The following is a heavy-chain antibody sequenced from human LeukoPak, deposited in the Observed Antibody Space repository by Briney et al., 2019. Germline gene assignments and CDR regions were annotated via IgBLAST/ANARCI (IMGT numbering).Heavy chain of an antibody. D-gene: IGHD3-22*01. J-gene: IGHJ4*02. V-gene: IGHV3-11*01. CDR3: ARVLSSGYSPFDY. Sequence: PGGSLRLSCAASGFTFSDYYMTWIRQAPGKGLEWVSHITSTGATIYYADSVKGRFTISRDNAKNSLSLQMNSLRAEDTAVYFCARVLSSGYSPFDYWGQGLLVTVSS. CDR2: ITSTGATI. CDR1: GFTFSDYY.